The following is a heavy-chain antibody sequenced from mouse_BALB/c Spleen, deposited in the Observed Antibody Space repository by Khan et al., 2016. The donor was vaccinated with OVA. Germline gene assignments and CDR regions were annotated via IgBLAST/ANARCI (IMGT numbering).Heavy chain of an antibody. V-gene: IGHV5-12-1*01. D-gene: IGHD2-3*01. CDR1: AFDFSYYD. CDR2: ISSGGGGT. CDR3: ARGYYYFDY. Sequence: EVELVESGGGLVRPGGSLKLSCAASAFDFSYYDMSWVRQTPERRLEWVAYISSGGGGTSYPDTVKGRFTISRDNAKNPLYLQLSSLQSEDTAIYYCARGYYYFDYWGPGTTLTVSS. J-gene: IGHJ2*01.